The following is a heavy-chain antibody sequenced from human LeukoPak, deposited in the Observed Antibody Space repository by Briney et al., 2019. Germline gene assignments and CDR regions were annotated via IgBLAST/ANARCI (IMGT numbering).Heavy chain of an antibody. Sequence: ASVKVSCKASGYTFTSYGFSWVRQAPGQGLEWMGWISAYNGDTKYALNLQGRVTMTTDTSMSTAYMELRSLRSDDTAVYYCARQLRWDQYYFDYWGQGTLVTVSS. J-gene: IGHJ4*02. CDR1: GYTFTSYG. D-gene: IGHD4-23*01. CDR3: ARQLRWDQYYFDY. V-gene: IGHV1-18*01. CDR2: ISAYNGDT.